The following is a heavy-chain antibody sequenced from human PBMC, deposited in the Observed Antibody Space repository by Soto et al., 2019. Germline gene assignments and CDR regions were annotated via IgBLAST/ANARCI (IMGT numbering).Heavy chain of an antibody. CDR3: AKDPEPCAAGSCFRDYFDY. D-gene: IGHD6-13*01. CDR2: ISGTGGTI. J-gene: IGHJ4*02. Sequence: PGGSLRLSCAASGFTFNDYAMSWVRRAPGKAIEWVSTISGTGGTIYYADSVKGRFTISRDNSKNTLSLEMNSLRAEDAAVYYCAKDPEPCAAGSCFRDYFDYWGQGTLVTVSS. V-gene: IGHV3-23*01. CDR1: GFTFNDYA.